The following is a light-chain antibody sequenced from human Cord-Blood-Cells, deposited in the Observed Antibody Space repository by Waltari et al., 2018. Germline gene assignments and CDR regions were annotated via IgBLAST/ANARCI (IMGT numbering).Light chain of an antibody. J-gene: IGLJ1*01. CDR1: VLAKKY. CDR3: YSAADNNYV. CDR2: KDS. V-gene: IGLV3-27*01. Sequence: SYELTQPSSVSVSPGQTARITCPGDVLAKKYARWFQQKPGQAPVLVIYKDSERPSGTPNRFSGSSSGTTVTLTSSGAQVEDEADYYCYSAADNNYVFGTGTKVTVL.